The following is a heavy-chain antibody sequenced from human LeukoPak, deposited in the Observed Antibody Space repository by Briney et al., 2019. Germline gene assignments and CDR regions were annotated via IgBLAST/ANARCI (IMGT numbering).Heavy chain of an antibody. V-gene: IGHV1-46*01. Sequence: ASVKVSCKASGYTFTSYYMHWVRQAPGQGLEWMGIINPSGGSTSYAQKFQGRVTMTRDMSTSTVYVELSSLRSEDTAVYYCASQPRRHSGSYYDWFDPWGQGTLVTVSS. CDR3: ASQPRRHSGSYYDWFDP. J-gene: IGHJ5*02. D-gene: IGHD1-26*01. CDR1: GYTFTSYY. CDR2: INPSGGST.